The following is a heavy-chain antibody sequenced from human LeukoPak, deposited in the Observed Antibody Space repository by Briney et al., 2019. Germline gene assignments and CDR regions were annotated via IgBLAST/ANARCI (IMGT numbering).Heavy chain of an antibody. D-gene: IGHD4-17*01. CDR1: GGSFSGYY. Sequence: PSETLSLTCAVYGGSFSGYYWSWIRQPPGKGLEWIGYIYYSGSTNYNPSLKSRVTISVDTSKNQFSLKLSSVTAADTAVYYCARDRDYGVYAFDIRGQGTMVTVSS. CDR2: IYYSGST. V-gene: IGHV4-59*01. J-gene: IGHJ3*02. CDR3: ARDRDYGVYAFDI.